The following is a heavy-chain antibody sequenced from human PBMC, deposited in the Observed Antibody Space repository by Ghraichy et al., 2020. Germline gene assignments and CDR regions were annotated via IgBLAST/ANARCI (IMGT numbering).Heavy chain of an antibody. CDR1: GFSLTTSGVG. V-gene: IGHV2-5*02. Sequence: SGPTLVKPTQTLTLTCTFSGFSLTTSGVGVGWIRQPPGKALECLALIYWDDDKRYSPSLESRLTITKDTSKNQVVLTMTNMDPVDTATYYCVHRNREYSGSYWNYWGQGTLVTVSS. D-gene: IGHD1-26*01. J-gene: IGHJ4*02. CDR2: IYWDDDK. CDR3: VHRNREYSGSYWNY.